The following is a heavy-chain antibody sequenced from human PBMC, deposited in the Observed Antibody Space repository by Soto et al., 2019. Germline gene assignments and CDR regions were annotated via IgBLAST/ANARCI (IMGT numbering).Heavy chain of an antibody. CDR3: AHVGILGPPAARY. Sequence: SETLSLTCTVSGGSLSSYYWSWIRQPPGKGLEWIGYIYYSGSTNYNPSLKSRVTISVDTSKNQFSLKLSSVTAADTAVYYCAHVGILGPPAARYWGQGTLVTVS. D-gene: IGHD3-9*01. V-gene: IGHV4-59*01. J-gene: IGHJ4*02. CDR1: GGSLSSYY. CDR2: IYYSGST.